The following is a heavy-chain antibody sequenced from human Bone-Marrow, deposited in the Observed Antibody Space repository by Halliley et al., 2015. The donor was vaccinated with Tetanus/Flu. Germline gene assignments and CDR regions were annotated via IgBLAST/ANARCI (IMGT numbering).Heavy chain of an antibody. J-gene: IGHJ6*02. D-gene: IGHD2-15*01. CDR2: INQDGNDE. V-gene: IGHV3-7*03. CDR3: ARSQYCRCRSCYFYALDV. Sequence: INQDGNDENFVDSVKGRFPISRDNAKNSLYLQMNSLRAEDTAVYYCARSQYCRCRSCYFYALDVWGPGSTVSFSS.